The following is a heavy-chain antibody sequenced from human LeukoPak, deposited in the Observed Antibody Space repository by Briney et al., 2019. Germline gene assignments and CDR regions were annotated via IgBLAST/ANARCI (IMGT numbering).Heavy chain of an antibody. J-gene: IGHJ4*02. V-gene: IGHV3-48*03. Sequence: GGSLRLSCAASGFTFCSYEVNAVREAPGKGLEWVSYISSSGRTIYYADSVKGQFTIYRDNAKNTLYLQLNSLRAGNTPFFNCPRDYGSGRRLGFDYWGQGTLVTVSS. CDR2: ISSSGRTI. CDR3: PRDYGSGRRLGFDY. CDR1: GFTFCSYE. D-gene: IGHD3-10*01.